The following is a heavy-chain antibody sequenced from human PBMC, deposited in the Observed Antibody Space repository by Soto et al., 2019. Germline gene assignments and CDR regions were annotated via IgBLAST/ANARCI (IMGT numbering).Heavy chain of an antibody. CDR3: ARGDSRGRYPKPSDNWFDP. V-gene: IGHV1-18*01. Sequence: ASVKVSCKASGYTFTSYGISWVRQAPGQGLEWMGWISAYNGNTNYAQKLQGRVTMTTDTSTSTAYMELRSLRSDDTAVYYCARGDSRGRYPKPSDNWFDPWRQVHLVTVSS. CDR2: ISAYNGNT. CDR1: GYTFTSYG. J-gene: IGHJ5*02. D-gene: IGHD6-19*01.